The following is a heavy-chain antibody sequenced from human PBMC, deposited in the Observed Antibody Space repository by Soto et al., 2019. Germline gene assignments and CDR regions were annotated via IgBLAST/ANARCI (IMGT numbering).Heavy chain of an antibody. D-gene: IGHD6-19*01. J-gene: IGHJ6*02. V-gene: IGHV1-2*04. Sequence: ASVKVSCKASGYTFTGYYMHWVRQAPGQGLEWMGWINPNSGGTNYAQKFQGWVTMTRDTSISTAYMELSRLRSDDTAVYYCARVPAVAGNQYYYYGMDVWGQGTTVTVSS. CDR1: GYTFTGYY. CDR3: ARVPAVAGNQYYYYGMDV. CDR2: INPNSGGT.